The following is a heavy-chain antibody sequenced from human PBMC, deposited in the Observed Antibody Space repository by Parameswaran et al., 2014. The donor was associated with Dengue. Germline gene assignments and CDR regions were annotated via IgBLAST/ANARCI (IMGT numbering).Heavy chain of an antibody. D-gene: IGHD3-16*02. J-gene: IGHJ5*02. Sequence: VRQMPGKGLEWMGIIYPGDSDTRYSPSFQGQVTISADKSISTAYLQWSSLKASDTAMYYCAREVTSDKGSGRLGELSLGNWFDPWGQGTLVTVSS. V-gene: IGHV5-51*01. CDR3: AREVTSDKGSGRLGELSLGNWFDP. CDR2: IYPGDSDT.